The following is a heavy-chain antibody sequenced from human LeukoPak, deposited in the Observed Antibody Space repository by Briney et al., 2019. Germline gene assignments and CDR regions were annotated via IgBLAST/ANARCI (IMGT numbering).Heavy chain of an antibody. CDR2: ISGSGGST. D-gene: IGHD6-19*01. CDR3: TKSRVSVAGSLDY. Sequence: GGSLRLSCAASGFTFSSYAMSWVRQAPGKGLEWVSTISGSGGSTYYADSVNGRFTISRDNFENTLYLQMNSLRAEDTAVYYCTKSRVSVAGSLDYWGQGTLVTVSS. V-gene: IGHV3-23*01. J-gene: IGHJ4*02. CDR1: GFTFSSYA.